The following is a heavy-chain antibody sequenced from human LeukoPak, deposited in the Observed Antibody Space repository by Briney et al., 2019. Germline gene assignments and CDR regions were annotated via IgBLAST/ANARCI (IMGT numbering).Heavy chain of an antibody. D-gene: IGHD3-22*01. CDR2: IYYSGRT. J-gene: IGHJ1*01. V-gene: IGHV4-39*01. Sequence: SETLSLACTVSSDSISSSNYYWGWVRQPPGKGLEWIGDIYYSGRTYYNSSLKSRLTLSVDTSRNQFSLKLSSVSASDTAAYYCARRRYYDSTGYLDWGQGTLVSVSP. CDR1: SDSISSSNYY. CDR3: ARRRYYDSTGYLD.